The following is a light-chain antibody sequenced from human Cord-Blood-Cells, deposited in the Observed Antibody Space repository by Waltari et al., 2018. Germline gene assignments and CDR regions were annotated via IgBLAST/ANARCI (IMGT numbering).Light chain of an antibody. J-gene: IGKJ1*01. V-gene: IGKV1-27*01. CDR3: QQYYSTAWT. CDR1: QGISNY. Sequence: DIQMTQSPSSLSASVGDRVTITCRASQGISNYLAWFQQKPGQPPKLLIYWASTRESGVPDRFSGSGSGTDFTLTISSLQAEDVAVYYCQQYYSTAWTFGQGTKVEIK. CDR2: WAS.